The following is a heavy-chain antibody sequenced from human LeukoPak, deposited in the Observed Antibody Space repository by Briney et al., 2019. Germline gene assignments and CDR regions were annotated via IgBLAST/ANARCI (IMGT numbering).Heavy chain of an antibody. CDR3: ATYCSGGDCYRYYFDY. Sequence: KSAETLYLTCSVSGGSFTGGGYYWSWILPHPRNCLVWVDNIYYTGNTYYNPSLESRLSISLDTSQNHLSLKLNSVTAADTAVYFCATYCSGGDCYRYYFDYWGQGTLVTVSS. D-gene: IGHD2-21*02. CDR1: GGSFTGGGYY. J-gene: IGHJ4*02. CDR2: IYYTGNT. V-gene: IGHV4-31*03.